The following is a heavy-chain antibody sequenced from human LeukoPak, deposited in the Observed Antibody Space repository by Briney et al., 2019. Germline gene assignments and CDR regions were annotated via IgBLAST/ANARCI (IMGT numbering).Heavy chain of an antibody. V-gene: IGHV1-2*02. CDR1: GYTFTDYY. CDR2: INPNSGGT. D-gene: IGHD2-2*01. CDR3: ARALGVVPVAP. J-gene: IGHJ5*02. Sequence: ASVKVSCKASGYTFTDYYIHWVRQAPGQGLEWMGWINPNSGGTNYAQKFQGRVTMTRDTSISTAYMELSRLRSDDTAVYYCARALGVVPVAPWGQGTLVTVSS.